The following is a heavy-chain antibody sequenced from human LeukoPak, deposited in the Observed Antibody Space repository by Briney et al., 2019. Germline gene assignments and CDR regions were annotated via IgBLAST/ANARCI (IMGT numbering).Heavy chain of an antibody. CDR1: GGSIGSYY. Sequence: SETLSLTCTVSGGSIGSYYWSWIRQPPGKGLEWIGYIYYSGSTNYNPSLKSRVTISVDTSKNQFSLKLSSVTAADTAVYYCARVKYYDFWSGYYYYYGMDVWGQGTTVTVSS. J-gene: IGHJ6*02. CDR2: IYYSGST. D-gene: IGHD3-3*01. CDR3: ARVKYYDFWSGYYYYYGMDV. V-gene: IGHV4-59*01.